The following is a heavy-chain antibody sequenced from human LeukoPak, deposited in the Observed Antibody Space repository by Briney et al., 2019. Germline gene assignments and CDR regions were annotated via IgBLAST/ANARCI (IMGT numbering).Heavy chain of an antibody. CDR3: ARIPVGALPFDY. CDR1: GGSFSGYY. D-gene: IGHD1-26*01. CDR2: INHSGST. J-gene: IGHJ4*02. Sequence: SETLSLTCAVYGGSFSGYYWSWIRQPPGKGLEWIGEINHSGSTNYNPSLKSRVTISVDTSKNQFSLKLSSVTAADTAVYYCARIPVGALPFDYWGQGTLVTVSS. V-gene: IGHV4-34*01.